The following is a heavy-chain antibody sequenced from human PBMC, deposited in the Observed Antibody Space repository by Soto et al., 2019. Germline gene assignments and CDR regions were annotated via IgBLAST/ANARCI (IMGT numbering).Heavy chain of an antibody. V-gene: IGHV3-30-3*01. CDR3: ARARGIDYYDSSGYYAPLMDY. D-gene: IGHD3-22*01. CDR1: GFTFSNYV. J-gene: IGHJ4*02. CDR2: ISYDGSNK. Sequence: GGSLRLSCAASGFTFSNYVMYWVRQAPGKGLEWVAVISYDGSNKYYADSVKGRFTISRDTSKNTLYLQMSSLRREDTAVYYCARARGIDYYDSSGYYAPLMDYWGQGTLVTVSS.